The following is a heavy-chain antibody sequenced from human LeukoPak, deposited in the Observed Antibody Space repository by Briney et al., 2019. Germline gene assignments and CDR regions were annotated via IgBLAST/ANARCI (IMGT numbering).Heavy chain of an antibody. D-gene: IGHD6-13*01. V-gene: IGHV4-4*07. J-gene: IGHJ4*02. CDR2: ISTSGST. CDR3: ARESSIAAAGIDF. CDR1: GGSISSFY. Sequence: SETLSLTCTVSGGSISSFYWSWIRQPAGKGLEWIGRISTSGSTYYNPSLKSRITMSLHTSKNQFSLRLSSVTAADAAVYYCARESSIAAAGIDFWGQGTLVTVSS.